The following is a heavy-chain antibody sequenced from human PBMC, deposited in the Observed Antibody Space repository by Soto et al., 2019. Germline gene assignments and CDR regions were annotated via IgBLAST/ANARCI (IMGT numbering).Heavy chain of an antibody. J-gene: IGHJ4*02. CDR3: AKGGPYYYDSSGYYDY. D-gene: IGHD3-22*01. CDR1: GFTFSSYA. CDR2: ISGSGGST. Sequence: EVQLLESGGGLVQPGGSLRLSCAASGFTFSSYAMSWVRQAPGKGMEWVSAISGSGGSTYYADSVKDRFTISRDNSKNTLDLQQNSLRAEDTAVYYCAKGGPYYYDSSGYYDYRGQGPLVTVSS. V-gene: IGHV3-23*01.